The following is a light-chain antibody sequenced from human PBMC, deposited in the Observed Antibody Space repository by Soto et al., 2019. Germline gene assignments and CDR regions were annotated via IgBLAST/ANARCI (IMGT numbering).Light chain of an antibody. CDR2: DVS. CDR3: SSYTTSNTRQIV. Sequence: QSVLPQPASVSGSPGQSIHISCTGTSSDVGGYNYVSWYQHHPGKAPKLIIYDVSNRPSGVSNPFSGSKSGNTASLTISGLQPEDEADYYCSSYTTSNTRQIVFGTGTKVTVL. V-gene: IGLV2-14*03. J-gene: IGLJ1*01. CDR1: SSDVGGYNY.